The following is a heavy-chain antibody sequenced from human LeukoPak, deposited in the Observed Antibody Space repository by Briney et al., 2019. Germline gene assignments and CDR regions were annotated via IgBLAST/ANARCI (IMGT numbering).Heavy chain of an antibody. CDR1: GYTFTSYY. D-gene: IGHD3-22*01. CDR3: ARDRDYYDNGGS. J-gene: IGHJ5*02. CDR2: ISASNGNT. Sequence: ASVKVSCKASGYTFTSYYMHWVRQAPGQGLEWMGWISASNGNTNYAQKLQGRVTMTTDTSTKTVYMELRSLRSDDTAVYYCARDRDYYDNGGSWGQGTLVTVSS. V-gene: IGHV1-18*04.